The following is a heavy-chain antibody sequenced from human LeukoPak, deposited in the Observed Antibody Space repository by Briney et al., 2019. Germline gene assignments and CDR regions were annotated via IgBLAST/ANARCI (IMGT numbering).Heavy chain of an antibody. CDR2: TYYRSKWYY. D-gene: IGHD3-10*01. Sequence: QTLSLTCAISGDSVSSNDAVWNWIRQSPSRGLEWLGRTYYRSKWYYDYAVSVTSRITINPDTSKNQFSLQLNSVTPEDTAVYYCARENTLVRGTRNPFDYWGQGTLVTVSS. CDR1: GDSVSSNDAV. CDR3: ARENTLVRGTRNPFDY. J-gene: IGHJ4*02. V-gene: IGHV6-1*01.